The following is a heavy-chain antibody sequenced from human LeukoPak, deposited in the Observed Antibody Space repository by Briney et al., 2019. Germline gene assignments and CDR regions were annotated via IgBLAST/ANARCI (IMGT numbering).Heavy chain of an antibody. J-gene: IGHJ6*02. V-gene: IGHV3-23*01. Sequence: GGSLRLSCAASGFTFDNYAMNWVRQAPGKGLEWVLGISGSGACTYYADSVKGRFTISRDNSQNTLYLQLNSLRAEDTAIYYCARDTSFNYGAHAMDVWGQGTTVTVSS. CDR2: ISGSGACT. CDR1: GFTFDNYA. CDR3: ARDTSFNYGAHAMDV. D-gene: IGHD4/OR15-4a*01.